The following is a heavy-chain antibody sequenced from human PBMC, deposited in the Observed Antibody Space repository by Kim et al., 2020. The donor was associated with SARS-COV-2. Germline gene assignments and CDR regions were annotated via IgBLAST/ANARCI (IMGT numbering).Heavy chain of an antibody. CDR3: ARSNAMDV. CDR2: IKYHGNEK. Sequence: GGSLRLSCAASGFTFSSYWMTWVRQAPGRGLEWVVNIKYHGNEKYYVDSVKGRFTISRDDAENSLYLQMNSLRPEDTAIYYCARSNAMDVWGQGTTVSVSS. CDR1: GFTFSSYW. J-gene: IGHJ6*02. V-gene: IGHV3-7*03.